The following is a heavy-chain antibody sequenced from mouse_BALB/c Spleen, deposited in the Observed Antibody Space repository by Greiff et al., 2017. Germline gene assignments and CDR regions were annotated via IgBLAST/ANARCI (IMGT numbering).Heavy chain of an antibody. V-gene: IGHV7-3*02. J-gene: IGHJ2*01. CDR1: GFTFTDYY. CDR3: ARGAYYKYYFDY. CDR2: IRNKANGYTT. Sequence: DVKLVESGGGLVQPGGSLRLSCATSGFTFTDYYMSWVRQPPGKALEWLGFIRNKANGYTTEYSASVKGRFTISRDNSQSILYLQMNTLRAEDSATYYCARGAYYKYYFDYWGQGTTLTVSS. D-gene: IGHD2-12*01.